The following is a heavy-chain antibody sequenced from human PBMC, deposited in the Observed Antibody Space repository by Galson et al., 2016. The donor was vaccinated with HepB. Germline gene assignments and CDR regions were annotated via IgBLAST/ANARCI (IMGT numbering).Heavy chain of an antibody. V-gene: IGHV3-23*01. Sequence: SLRLSCAASGFIFSTYAMSWVRQAPGKGLEWVSGISGSGDTTYYADSVKGRFTISRDTSKNTLSLEMNSLRAEDTAIYYCGKEAGSRTKCRRLDYWGQGTLVTVSS. J-gene: IGHJ4*02. CDR2: ISGSGDTT. CDR3: GKEAGSRTKCRRLDY. D-gene: IGHD2-2*01. CDR1: GFIFSTYA.